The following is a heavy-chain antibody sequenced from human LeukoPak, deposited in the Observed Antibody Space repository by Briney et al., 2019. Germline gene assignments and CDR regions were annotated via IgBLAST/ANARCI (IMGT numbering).Heavy chain of an antibody. J-gene: IGHJ4*02. Sequence: ASVKVSCKASEYTITRYGISWVRQAPGQGLEWMGWISAYNGNTKYAQKLQGRVTMTTDTSTNTAYMELRSLRSDDTAVYYCARSYSSTSMDYWGQGTLVTVSS. CDR1: EYTITRYG. CDR2: ISAYNGNT. CDR3: ARSYSSTSMDY. V-gene: IGHV1-18*01. D-gene: IGHD6-6*01.